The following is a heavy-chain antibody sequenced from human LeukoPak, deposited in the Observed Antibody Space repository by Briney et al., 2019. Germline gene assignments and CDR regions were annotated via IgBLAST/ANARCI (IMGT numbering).Heavy chain of an antibody. D-gene: IGHD5-24*01. CDR3: AKDRLSGGYNRVGGYYFDY. Sequence: GGSLRLSCAASGFTFSSYSMNWVRQAPGKGLEWVSSISSSSSYIYYADSVKGRFTISRDNSKNTLYLQMNSLRAEDMALYYCAKDRLSGGYNRVGGYYFDYWGQGTLVTVSS. J-gene: IGHJ4*02. CDR1: GFTFSSYS. CDR2: ISSSSSYI. V-gene: IGHV3-21*04.